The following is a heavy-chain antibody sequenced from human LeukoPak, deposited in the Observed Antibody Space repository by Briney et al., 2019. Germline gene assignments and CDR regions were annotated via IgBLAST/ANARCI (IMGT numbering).Heavy chain of an antibody. CDR3: ASAVNYYDSSGYYSPYYYGMDV. V-gene: IGHV3-30-3*01. J-gene: IGHJ6*02. Sequence: GGSLRLSCAASGFTFSSYAMHWVRQAPGKGLEWVAVISYDGSNKYYADSVKGRFTISRDNSKNTLYLQMNSLRAEDTAVYYCASAVNYYDSSGYYSPYYYGMDVWGQGTTVTVSS. CDR2: ISYDGSNK. CDR1: GFTFSSYA. D-gene: IGHD3-22*01.